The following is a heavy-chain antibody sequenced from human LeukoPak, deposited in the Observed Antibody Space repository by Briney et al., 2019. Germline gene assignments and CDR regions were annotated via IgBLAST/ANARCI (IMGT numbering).Heavy chain of an antibody. J-gene: IGHJ3*02. V-gene: IGHV4-61*08. CDR3: ARPRAQWLGNDGFDM. Sequence: SPSQTLSLTCTVSGGSISNGVCYWTWIRQPPGKGLEWIGYIYYSGSTNYNPSLKSRVTISIDTSKNQFSLKLSSVTAADTAVYYCARPRAQWLGNDGFDMWGQGTLVTVSS. CDR2: IYYSGST. CDR1: GGSISNGVCY. D-gene: IGHD6-19*01.